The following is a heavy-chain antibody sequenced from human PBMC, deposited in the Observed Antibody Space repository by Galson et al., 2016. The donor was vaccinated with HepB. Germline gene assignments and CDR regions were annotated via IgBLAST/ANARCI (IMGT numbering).Heavy chain of an antibody. J-gene: IGHJ4*02. CDR2: INNIGGRT. D-gene: IGHD3-3*01. CDR3: VKISGETIFGVVLLEGEGPDHVDH. V-gene: IGHV3-64D*06. Sequence: SLRLSCAASGFTFSRYAMHWVRQAPGKGLEYVSVINNIGGRTYYADSVKGRFTISRDNAKNTLYLQMSSLRPEDTAVYYCVKISGETIFGVVLLEGEGPDHVDHWGQGTLVTVSS. CDR1: GFTFSRYA.